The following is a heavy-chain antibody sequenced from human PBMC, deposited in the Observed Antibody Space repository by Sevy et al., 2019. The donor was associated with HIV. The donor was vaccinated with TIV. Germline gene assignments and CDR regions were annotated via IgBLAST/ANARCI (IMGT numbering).Heavy chain of an antibody. CDR2: IYSGGST. CDR1: GFTVSSNY. Sequence: GGSLRLSCAASGFTVSSNYMSWVRQAPGKGLEWVSVIYSGGSTYYADSVKGRFTISRDNSKNTLYLQMNSLRAEDTAVYYCARVPNDDGGNNWFDPWGQGTLVTVSS. J-gene: IGHJ5*02. V-gene: IGHV3-53*01. D-gene: IGHD4-17*01. CDR3: ARVPNDDGGNNWFDP.